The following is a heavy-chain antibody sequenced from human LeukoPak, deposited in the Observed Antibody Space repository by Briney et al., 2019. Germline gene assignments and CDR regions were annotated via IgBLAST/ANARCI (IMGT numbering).Heavy chain of an antibody. V-gene: IGHV3-48*01. CDR3: ARVGGLPDY. CDR1: GFTFSSYS. Sequence: GSLRLSCAASGFTFSSYSMNWVRQAPGKGLEWVSYISSSSSTIYYADSVKGRFTISRDNAKNSLYLQMNSLRAEDTAVYYCARVGGLPDYWGQGTLVTVSS. CDR2: ISSSSSTI. J-gene: IGHJ4*02. D-gene: IGHD3-16*01.